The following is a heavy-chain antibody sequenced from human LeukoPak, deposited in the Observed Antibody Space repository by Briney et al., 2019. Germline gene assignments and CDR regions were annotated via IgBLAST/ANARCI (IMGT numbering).Heavy chain of an antibody. Sequence: PSETLSLTCTVSGGSIRSTSYYWSWIRQPAGKGLEWIGRIYTSGSTNYNPSLKSRVTISVDKSKNQFSLKLSSVTAADTAVYYCARGYYDSSGYYRYGNWFDPWGQGTLVTVSS. J-gene: IGHJ5*02. CDR3: ARGYYDSSGYYRYGNWFDP. D-gene: IGHD3-22*01. CDR2: IYTSGST. CDR1: GGSIRSTSYY. V-gene: IGHV4-61*02.